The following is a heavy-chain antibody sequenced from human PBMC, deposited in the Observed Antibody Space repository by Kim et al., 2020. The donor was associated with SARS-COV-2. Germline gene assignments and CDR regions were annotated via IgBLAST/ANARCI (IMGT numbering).Heavy chain of an antibody. Sequence: ASVKVSCKASGYTFTSYAIQWVRQAPGQRLEWMGWINAGNGNTEYSQKFQDRVTITRDTSASTAYMEVSSLRSEDTAVFYCARDAVWDSGFDWDYWGQGTLVTVSS. J-gene: IGHJ4*02. D-gene: IGHD5-12*01. CDR1: GYTFTSYA. V-gene: IGHV1-3*01. CDR2: INAGNGNT. CDR3: ARDAVWDSGFDWDY.